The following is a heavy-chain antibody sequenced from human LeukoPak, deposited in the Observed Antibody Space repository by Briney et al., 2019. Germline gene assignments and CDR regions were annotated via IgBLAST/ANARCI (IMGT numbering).Heavy chain of an antibody. D-gene: IGHD2-21*02. J-gene: IGHJ5*02. Sequence: ASVKVSCKASGYTFTSYYMHWVRQAPGQGLEWMGIINPSGGSTSYAQKFQGRVTMTRDTSTSTVYMELSSLRSEDTAVYYCARRLWAYCGGDCYAQFFDHWGQGTLVTVSS. CDR3: ARRLWAYCGGDCYAQFFDH. CDR1: GYTFTSYY. V-gene: IGHV1-46*01. CDR2: INPSGGST.